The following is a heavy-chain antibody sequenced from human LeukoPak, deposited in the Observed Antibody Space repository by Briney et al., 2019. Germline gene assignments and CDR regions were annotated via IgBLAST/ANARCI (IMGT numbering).Heavy chain of an antibody. V-gene: IGHV2-5*01. CDR2: IYWNDDK. CDR3: AHIHGEMTTVTPAYFDY. CDR1: GFSLSTSGVG. J-gene: IGHJ4*02. D-gene: IGHD4-17*01. Sequence: SGPTLVKPTQTLTLTCTFSGFSLSTSGVGVGWIRQPPGKALEWLALIYWNDDKRYSPSLKSRLTITKDTSKNQVVLTMTNMDPVDTATYYCAHIHGEMTTVTPAYFDYWGQGTLVTVSS.